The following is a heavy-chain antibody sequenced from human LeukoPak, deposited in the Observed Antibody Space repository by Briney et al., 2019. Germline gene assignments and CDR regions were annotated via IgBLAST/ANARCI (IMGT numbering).Heavy chain of an antibody. CDR2: ISGSGGSA. CDR3: AKTLYVPAAMRPFDY. CDR1: GFTFSSYA. D-gene: IGHD2-2*01. Sequence: PGGSLRLSCAASGFTFSSYAMSWVRQAPGKGLEWVSAISGSGGSAYYADSVKGRFTISRDNSKNTLYLQMNSLRAEDTAVYYCAKTLYVPAAMRPFDYWGQGTLVTVSS. J-gene: IGHJ4*02. V-gene: IGHV3-23*01.